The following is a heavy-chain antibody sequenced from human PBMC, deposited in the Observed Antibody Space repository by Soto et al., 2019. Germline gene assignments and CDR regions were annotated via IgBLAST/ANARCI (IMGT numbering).Heavy chain of an antibody. Sequence: GLSLRLSCAASGFTVSSNYMSWVRQAPGKGLEWVSIIYTVGSTYYADSVEGRFTISRXXXXXXLXLXMDXXXAEETAVDYCASGRAHHFFDYWGQGTLVTVSP. CDR1: GFTVSSNY. J-gene: IGHJ4*02. CDR2: IYTVGST. V-gene: IGHV3-53*01. CDR3: ASGRAHHFFDY.